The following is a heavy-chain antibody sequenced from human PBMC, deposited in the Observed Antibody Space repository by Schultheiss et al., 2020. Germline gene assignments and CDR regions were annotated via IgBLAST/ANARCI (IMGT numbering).Heavy chain of an antibody. D-gene: IGHD2-21*02. V-gene: IGHV4-34*01. CDR1: GGSFSGYY. CDR3: ARGLCVGDCYIYYDH. Sequence: SETLSLTCAVYGGSFSGYYWSWIRQPPGKGLEWIGEINHSGSTNYNPSLKSRVTISVDTSKNQFSLKLTSVTAADTANYYCARGLCVGDCYIYYDHWGQGTLVTVSS. J-gene: IGHJ4*02. CDR2: INHSGST.